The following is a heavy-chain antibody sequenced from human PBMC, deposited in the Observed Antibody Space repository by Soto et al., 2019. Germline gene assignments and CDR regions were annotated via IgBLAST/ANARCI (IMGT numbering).Heavy chain of an antibody. Sequence: QPGGSLRLSCAASGFSFSTFAMTWVRQAPGKGLECVSTIISTGISTYYADSVKGRFTISRANSKNTLYLQMNSLRAEDSAVYYCAKGNYGDYGGFDPWGQGTLVTVSS. CDR1: GFSFSTFA. CDR2: IISTGIST. CDR3: AKGNYGDYGGFDP. D-gene: IGHD4-17*01. J-gene: IGHJ5*02. V-gene: IGHV3-23*01.